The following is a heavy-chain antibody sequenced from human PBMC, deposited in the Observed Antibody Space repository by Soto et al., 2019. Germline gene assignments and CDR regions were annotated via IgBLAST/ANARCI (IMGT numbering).Heavy chain of an antibody. CDR2: ISYDGSNK. CDR1: GFTFSSYA. CDR3: ARVRFLEWLPFSGFDY. D-gene: IGHD3-3*01. V-gene: IGHV3-30-3*01. Sequence: GGSLRLSCAASGFTFSSYAMHWVRQAPGKGLEWVAVISYDGSNKYYADSVKGRFTISRDNSKNTLYLQMNSLRAEDTAVYYCARVRFLEWLPFSGFDYWGQGTLVTVSS. J-gene: IGHJ4*02.